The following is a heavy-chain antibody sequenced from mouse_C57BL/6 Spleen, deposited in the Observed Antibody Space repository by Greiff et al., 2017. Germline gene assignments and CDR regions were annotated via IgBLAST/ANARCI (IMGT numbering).Heavy chain of an antibody. CDR1: GYAFSSYW. CDR2: IYPGDGDT. D-gene: IGHD1-1*01. CDR3: AREGGYGSSYGY. Sequence: VKLMESGAELVKPGASVKISCKASGYAFSSYWMNWVKQRPGKGLEGIGQIYPGDGDTNYNGKFKGKATLTADKSSSTAYMQLSSLTSEDSAVYFCAREGGYGSSYGYWGQGTTLTVSS. J-gene: IGHJ2*01. V-gene: IGHV1-80*01.